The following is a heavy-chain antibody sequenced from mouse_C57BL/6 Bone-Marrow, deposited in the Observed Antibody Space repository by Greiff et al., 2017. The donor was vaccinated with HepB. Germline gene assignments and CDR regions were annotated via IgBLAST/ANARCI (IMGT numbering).Heavy chain of an antibody. D-gene: IGHD2-1*01. J-gene: IGHJ1*03. Sequence: EVQLQQSGAELVRPGASVKLSCTASGFNIKDDYMHWVKQRPEQGLEWIGWIDPENGDTEYASKFQGKATITADTSSNTAYLQLSSLTSEDTAVYYCTTWAIYYGNYDWYFDVWGTGTTVTVSS. V-gene: IGHV14-4*01. CDR3: TTWAIYYGNYDWYFDV. CDR2: IDPENGDT. CDR1: GFNIKDDY.